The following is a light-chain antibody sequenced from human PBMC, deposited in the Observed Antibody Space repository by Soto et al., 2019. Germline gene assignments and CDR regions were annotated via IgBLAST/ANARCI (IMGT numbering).Light chain of an antibody. CDR1: QRVSSSY. CDR2: GAS. V-gene: IGKV3-20*01. J-gene: IGKJ2*01. Sequence: EMLLTQSPGTLSLSPGERATLSCRASQRVSSSYLAWYQQKPGQAPRLLSYGASSRATGIPDRFSGSGSGTDLTLTISRLEPEDFAVYFCQRYGSSPPFTFGQGTKVEI. CDR3: QRYGSSPPFT.